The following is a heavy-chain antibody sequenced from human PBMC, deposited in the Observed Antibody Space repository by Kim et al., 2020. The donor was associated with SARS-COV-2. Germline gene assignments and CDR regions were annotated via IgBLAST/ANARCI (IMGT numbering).Heavy chain of an antibody. V-gene: IGHV4-39*01. CDR2: ST. D-gene: IGHD3-16*01. Sequence: STDTNPSLKSRVTISVDTSKNQFSLKLSSVTAADTAVYYCAGRVLWYFDLWGRGTLVTVSS. J-gene: IGHJ2*01. CDR3: AGRVLWYFDL.